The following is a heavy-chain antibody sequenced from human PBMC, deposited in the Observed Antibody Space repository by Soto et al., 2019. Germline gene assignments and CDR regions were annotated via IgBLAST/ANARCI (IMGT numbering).Heavy chain of an antibody. V-gene: IGHV3-30*18. J-gene: IGHJ4*02. D-gene: IGHD3-10*01. CDR2: RSYDGSNK. Sequence: GGSLRLSCAASGFTFSSYGMHWVRQAPGKGLEWGAVRSYDGSNKYYADSVKGRFTISRDNSKNTLYLQMTSLRAEDTAVYYCAKEGFGERPYYFDYWGQGTLVTVSS. CDR1: GFTFSSYG. CDR3: AKEGFGERPYYFDY.